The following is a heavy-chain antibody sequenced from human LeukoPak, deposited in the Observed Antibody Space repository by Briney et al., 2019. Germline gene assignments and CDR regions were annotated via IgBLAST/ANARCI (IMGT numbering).Heavy chain of an antibody. CDR1: GGSISSSSYY. V-gene: IGHV4-39*07. J-gene: IGHJ5*02. CDR2: IYYSGST. D-gene: IGHD4-23*01. Sequence: SETLSLTCTVSGGSISSSSYYWGWIRQPPGKGLEWIGSIYYSGSTYYNPSLKSRVTISVDTSKNQFSLKLSSVTAADTAVYYCARGGRGNRPGWFDPWGQGTLVTVSS. CDR3: ARGGRGNRPGWFDP.